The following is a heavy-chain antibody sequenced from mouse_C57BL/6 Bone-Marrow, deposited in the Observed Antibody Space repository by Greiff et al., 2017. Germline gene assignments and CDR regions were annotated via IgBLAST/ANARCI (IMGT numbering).Heavy chain of an antibody. Sequence: EVHLVESGGDLVKPGGSLKLSCAASGFTFSSYGMSWVRQTPDKRLEWVATISSGGSYTYYPDSLKGRFTISRDNAKNTLYLQMSSLKSEDTAMYYCASRGWLLRYWDFDVWGTGTTVTVSS. CDR1: GFTFSSYG. CDR2: ISSGGSYT. D-gene: IGHD2-3*01. V-gene: IGHV5-6*01. J-gene: IGHJ1*03. CDR3: ASRGWLLRYWDFDV.